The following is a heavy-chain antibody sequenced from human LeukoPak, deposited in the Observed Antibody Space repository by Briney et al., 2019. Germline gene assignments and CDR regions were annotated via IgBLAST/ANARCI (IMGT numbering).Heavy chain of an antibody. CDR2: IIPIFGTA. D-gene: IGHD3-3*01. J-gene: IGHJ5*02. V-gene: IGHV1-69*13. CDR3: ATGFRGLEWSTDWFDP. CDR1: GGTFSSYA. Sequence: GASVKVSCKASGGTFSSYAISWVRQAPGQGLEWMGGIIPIFGTANYAQKFQGRVTITADESTSTAYMELSSLRSEDTAVYYCATGFRGLEWSTDWFDPWGQGTLVTVSS.